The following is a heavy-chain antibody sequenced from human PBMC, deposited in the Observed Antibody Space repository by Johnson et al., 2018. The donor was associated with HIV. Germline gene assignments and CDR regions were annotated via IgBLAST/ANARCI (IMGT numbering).Heavy chain of an antibody. Sequence: VQLVESGGGLVQPGGSLRLSCAASGFTVSRNYMSWVRQAPGKGLEWVSGISWNSGSIGYAASVKGRFTISRDNAKNSLYLQMNSLRAEDTALYYCAKVLEVGATKDDAFDIWGQGTMVTVSS. CDR1: GFTVSRNY. CDR2: ISWNSGSI. J-gene: IGHJ3*02. CDR3: AKVLEVGATKDDAFDI. V-gene: IGHV3-9*01. D-gene: IGHD1-26*01.